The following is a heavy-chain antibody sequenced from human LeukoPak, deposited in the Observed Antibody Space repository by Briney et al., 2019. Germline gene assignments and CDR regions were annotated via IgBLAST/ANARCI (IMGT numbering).Heavy chain of an antibody. Sequence: KPSETLSLTCTVSGGSIRSYFWSWIRQPPGKGLEWIGYVYYSGSTNYNPSLKSRVTISVDTSKNQFSLKLSSVTAADTAVYYCARAGARYSSGWYWFDPWGQGTLVTVSS. CDR2: VYYSGST. CDR1: GGSIRSYF. J-gene: IGHJ5*02. CDR3: ARAGARYSSGWYWFDP. D-gene: IGHD6-19*01. V-gene: IGHV4-59*01.